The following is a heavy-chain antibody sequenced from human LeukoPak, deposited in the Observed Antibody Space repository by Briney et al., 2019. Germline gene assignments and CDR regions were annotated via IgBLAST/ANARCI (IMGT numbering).Heavy chain of an antibody. CDR3: ARCTRSRPYYYYYYYMDV. CDR2: IYYGGST. D-gene: IGHD2-2*01. V-gene: IGHV4-39*07. J-gene: IGHJ6*03. Sequence: KPSETLSLTCTVSGDSISSSNYYWGWMRQPPGKGLEWIGSIYYGGSTYHNPSLKSRVTISVDKTKNQFSLKLSSVTAADTAVYYCARCTRSRPYYYYYYYMDVWGKGTTVTVSS. CDR1: GDSISSSNYY.